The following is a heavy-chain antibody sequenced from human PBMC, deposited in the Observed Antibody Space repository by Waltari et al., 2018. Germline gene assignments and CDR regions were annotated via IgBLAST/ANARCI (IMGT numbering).Heavy chain of an antibody. CDR2: FDPEDGET. CDR1: GYTLTDLS. V-gene: IGHV1-24*01. Sequence: QVQLVQYGAEVKKPGASVKVSCKVSGYTLTDLSMHWVRQAPGKGLEWMGGFDPEDGETIYAQKFQGRVTMTEDTSTDTAYMELSSLRSEDTAVYYCATVGAGYSSIPIRYNWFDPWGQGTLVTVSS. D-gene: IGHD6-19*01. CDR3: ATVGAGYSSIPIRYNWFDP. J-gene: IGHJ5*02.